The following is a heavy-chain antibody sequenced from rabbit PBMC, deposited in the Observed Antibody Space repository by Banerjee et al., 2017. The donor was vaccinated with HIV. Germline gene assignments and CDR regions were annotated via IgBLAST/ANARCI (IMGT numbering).Heavy chain of an antibody. CDR2: IDPVFGTK. V-gene: IGHV1S40*01. J-gene: IGHJ4*01. D-gene: IGHD1-1*01. CDR3: AKDSGFYSRL. CDR1: GFTISISDW. Sequence: QSLEESGGDLVKPGASLTLTCTASGFTISISDWIYWVRQAPGKGLEWIGYIDPVFGTKHYASWAKGRFTISKTSSTTVTLQMTSLTAADTATYFCAKDSGFYSRLWGPGTLVTVS.